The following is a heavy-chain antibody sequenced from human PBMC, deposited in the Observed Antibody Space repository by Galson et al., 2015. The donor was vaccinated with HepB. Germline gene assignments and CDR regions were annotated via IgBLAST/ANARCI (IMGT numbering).Heavy chain of an antibody. Sequence: SLRLSCAASGFTFGDYAMSWFRQAPGKGLEWVGFIRSKAYGGTTEYAASVKGRFTISRDDSKSIAYLQMNSLKTEDTAVYYCTSTTTVADLDYYYYYMDVWGKGTTVTVSS. V-gene: IGHV3-49*03. CDR1: GFTFGDYA. CDR2: IRSKAYGGTT. CDR3: TSTTTVADLDYYYYYMDV. D-gene: IGHD4-11*01. J-gene: IGHJ6*03.